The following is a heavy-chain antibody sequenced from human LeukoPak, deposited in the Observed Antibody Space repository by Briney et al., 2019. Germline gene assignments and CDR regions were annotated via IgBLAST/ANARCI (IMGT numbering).Heavy chain of an antibody. V-gene: IGHV1-69*13. CDR1: GGTFSSYA. CDR3: ARPIRLRLDWVVSAFDI. J-gene: IGHJ3*02. CDR2: IIPIFGTA. Sequence: SVKVSCKASGGTFSSYAISWVRQAPGQGLEWMGGIIPIFGTANYARKFQGRATITADESTSTAYMELSSLRSEDTAVYYCARPIRLRLDWVVSAFDIWGQGTMVTVSS. D-gene: IGHD6-19*01.